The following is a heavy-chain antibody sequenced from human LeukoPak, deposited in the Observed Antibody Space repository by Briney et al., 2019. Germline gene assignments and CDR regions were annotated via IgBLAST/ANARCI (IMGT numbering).Heavy chain of an antibody. CDR2: LFYSGST. J-gene: IGHJ4*02. V-gene: IGHV4-59*08. CDR3: ARSEEMATTRGGFDY. D-gene: IGHD5-24*01. CDR1: GGSISSYY. Sequence: SETLSLTCTVSGGSISSYYWSWIRQPRVKGLDWIAHLFYSGSTDNNPSLESRVTISVDTSKNQFSLKLRSVIAADAAVYYCARSEEMATTRGGFDYWGQGTLVTVSS.